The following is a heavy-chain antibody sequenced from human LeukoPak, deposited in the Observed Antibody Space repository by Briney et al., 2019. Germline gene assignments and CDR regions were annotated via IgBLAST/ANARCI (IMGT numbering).Heavy chain of an antibody. CDR1: GGSISSYY. J-gene: IGHJ4*02. D-gene: IGHD6-19*01. CDR3: ARNGGGWGAYVDY. V-gene: IGHV4-59*01. Sequence: SETLSLTCTVSGGSISSYYWSWVRQPPGKGLEWIGYIYYSGSTNYNPSLKSRVTISVDTSKNQFSLKLSSVTAADTAVYYCARNGGGWGAYVDYWGQGTLVTVSS. CDR2: IYYSGST.